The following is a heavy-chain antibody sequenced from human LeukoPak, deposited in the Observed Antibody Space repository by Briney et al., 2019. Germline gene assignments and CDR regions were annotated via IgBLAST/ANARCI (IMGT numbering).Heavy chain of an antibody. CDR3: ARDLGDHDYGDYVAPDY. Sequence: GGSLRLSCAASGFTFSSYSMNWVRQAPGKGLEWVSSISSSSSYIYYADSVKGRFTISRDNAKNSPYLQMNSLRAEDTAVYYCARDLGDHDYGDYVAPDYWGQGTLVTVSS. CDR1: GFTFSSYS. V-gene: IGHV3-21*01. CDR2: ISSSSSYI. J-gene: IGHJ4*02. D-gene: IGHD4-17*01.